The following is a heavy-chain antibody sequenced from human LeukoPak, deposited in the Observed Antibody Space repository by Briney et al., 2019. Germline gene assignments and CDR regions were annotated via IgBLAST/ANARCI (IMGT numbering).Heavy chain of an antibody. CDR3: ARGPSNGYSSGWQRRGGFDY. D-gene: IGHD6-19*01. CDR1: GGSISSGSYY. Sequence: SETLSLTCTVSGGSISSGSYYWSWIRQPAGKGLEWIGRIYTSGSTNYNPSLKSRVTISVDTSKNQFSLKLSSVTAADTAVYYCARGPSNGYSSGWQRRGGFDYWGQGTLVTVSS. J-gene: IGHJ4*02. CDR2: IYTSGST. V-gene: IGHV4-61*02.